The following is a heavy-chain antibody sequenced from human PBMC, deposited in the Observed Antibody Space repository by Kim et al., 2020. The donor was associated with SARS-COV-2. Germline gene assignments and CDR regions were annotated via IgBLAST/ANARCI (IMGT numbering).Heavy chain of an antibody. CDR2: IYYSGST. Sequence: SETLSLTCTVSGGSISSGGYYWSWIRQHPGKGLEWIGYIYYSGSTYYNPSLKSRVTISVDTSKNQFSLKLSSVTAADTAVYYCARDQYRIAARGSYYYYGMDVWGQGTTVTVSS. D-gene: IGHD6-6*01. V-gene: IGHV4-31*03. J-gene: IGHJ6*02. CDR1: GGSISSGGYY. CDR3: ARDQYRIAARGSYYYYGMDV.